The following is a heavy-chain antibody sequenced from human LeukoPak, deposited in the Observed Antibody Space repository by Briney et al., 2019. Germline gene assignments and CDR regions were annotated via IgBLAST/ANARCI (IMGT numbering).Heavy chain of an antibody. CDR2: IIPIFGTA. CDR3: ARSYYDSSGYFLPFDY. Sequence: GASVKVSCKASGGTFSSYAISWVRQAPGQGLEWMGGIIPIFGTANYAQKFQGRVTITADESTSTAYMELSSLRSEDTAVYYCARSYYDSSGYFLPFDYWGQGTLVTVSS. V-gene: IGHV1-69*13. D-gene: IGHD3-22*01. CDR1: GGTFSSYA. J-gene: IGHJ4*02.